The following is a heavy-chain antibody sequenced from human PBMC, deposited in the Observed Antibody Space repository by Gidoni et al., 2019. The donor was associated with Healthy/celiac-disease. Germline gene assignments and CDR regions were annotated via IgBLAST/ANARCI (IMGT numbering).Heavy chain of an antibody. J-gene: IGHJ5*02. D-gene: IGHD6-19*01. V-gene: IGHV4-34*01. CDR3: ARGPTAVAGNWFDP. CDR1: GGSFSGYY. Sequence: QVQLQQCGAGLLKPSETLSLTCAVYGGSFSGYYWSWIRQPPGKGLEWIGEINHSGSTNYDPSLKSRVTISVDTSKNQFSLKLSSVTAADTAVYYCARGPTAVAGNWFDPWGQGTLVTVSS. CDR2: INHSGST.